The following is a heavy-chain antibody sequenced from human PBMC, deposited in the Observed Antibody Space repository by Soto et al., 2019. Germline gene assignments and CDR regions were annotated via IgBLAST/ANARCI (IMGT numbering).Heavy chain of an antibody. D-gene: IGHD3-16*01. CDR2: ISYSGST. CDR1: GDSMTTVGYY. V-gene: IGHV4-31*03. CDR3: TRGAY. J-gene: IGHJ4*02. Sequence: QVQLQESGPGLVKPSQTLSLTCTVSGDSMTTVGYYWTWIRQHPGQGLEWIGFISYSGSTYYTSSLNGRVAISADTAKNQFPLKLNSVTASDPAVYYCTRGAYWGQGTLVTVSS.